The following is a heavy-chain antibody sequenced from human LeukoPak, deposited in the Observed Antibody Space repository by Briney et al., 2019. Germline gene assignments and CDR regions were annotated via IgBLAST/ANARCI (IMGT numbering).Heavy chain of an antibody. Sequence: GGSLRLSCAASGFTFSSYAMSWVRQAPGKGLEWVSAISGSGGSTYYADSVKGQFTISRDNSKNTLYLQMNSLRAEDTAVYYCASETLYSGSYPNPQYFDYWGQGTLVTVSS. D-gene: IGHD1-26*01. J-gene: IGHJ4*02. V-gene: IGHV3-23*01. CDR2: ISGSGGST. CDR1: GFTFSSYA. CDR3: ASETLYSGSYPNPQYFDY.